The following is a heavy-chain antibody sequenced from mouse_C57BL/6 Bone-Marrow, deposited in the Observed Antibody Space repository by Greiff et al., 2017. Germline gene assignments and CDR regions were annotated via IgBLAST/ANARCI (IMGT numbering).Heavy chain of an antibody. J-gene: IGHJ4*01. Sequence: QVQLQQSGAELVRPGSSVKLSCKASGYTFTSYWMDWVKQRPGQGLEWIGNIYPSDSETHYNQKFKDKATLTVDKSSSTAYMQLSSLTSEDSAVYYCAREVGRNYYAMDYWGQGTSVTVSS. D-gene: IGHD1-1*01. CDR2: IYPSDSET. V-gene: IGHV1-61*01. CDR3: AREVGRNYYAMDY. CDR1: GYTFTSYW.